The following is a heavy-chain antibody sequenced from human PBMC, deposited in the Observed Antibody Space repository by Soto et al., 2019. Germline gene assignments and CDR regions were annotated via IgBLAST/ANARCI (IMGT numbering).Heavy chain of an antibody. CDR3: ARVLYSSSSLGAQNWFDP. J-gene: IGHJ5*02. D-gene: IGHD6-6*01. V-gene: IGHV1-2*02. CDR2: TSPKSGGA. Sequence: GASVKVSCKAGGYTFSDYYIQWVRQAPGQGLEYMGWTSPKSGGAAYAQKFQGRVTITADESTSTAYMELSSLRSEDTAVYYCARVLYSSSSLGAQNWFDPWGQGTLVTVSS. CDR1: GYTFSDYY.